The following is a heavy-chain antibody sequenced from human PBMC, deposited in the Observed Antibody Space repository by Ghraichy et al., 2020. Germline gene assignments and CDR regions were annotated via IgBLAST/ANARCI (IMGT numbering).Heavy chain of an antibody. CDR1: GYTFTSYD. CDR3: ARGRGSTKENWFDP. V-gene: IGHV1-8*01. D-gene: IGHD6-13*01. J-gene: IGHJ5*02. Sequence: ASVKVSCKASGYTFTSYDINWVRQATGQGLEWMGWMNPNSGNTGYAQKFQGRVTMTRNTSISTAYMELSSLRSEDTAVYYCARGRGSTKENWFDPWGQGTLVTVSS. CDR2: MNPNSGNT.